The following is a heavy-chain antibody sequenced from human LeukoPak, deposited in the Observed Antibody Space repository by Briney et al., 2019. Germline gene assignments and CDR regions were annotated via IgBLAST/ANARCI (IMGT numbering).Heavy chain of an antibody. CDR1: GGSFSGYY. D-gene: IGHD3-9*01. Sequence: SETLSLTCAVYGGSFSGYYWSWIRQPPGKGLEWIGEINHSGSTNYNPSLKSRVTISVDTSKNQFSLKLSSVTAADTAVYYCARGGNVLRYFDWPQNDYWGQGTLVTVSS. J-gene: IGHJ4*02. CDR2: INHSGST. V-gene: IGHV4-34*01. CDR3: ARGGNVLRYFDWPQNDY.